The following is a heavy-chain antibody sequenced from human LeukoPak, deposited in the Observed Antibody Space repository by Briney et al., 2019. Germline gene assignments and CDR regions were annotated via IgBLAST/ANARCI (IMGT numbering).Heavy chain of an antibody. J-gene: IGHJ6*03. CDR1: GGSFSGYY. CDR2: INHSGST. CDR3: ARAPPYYDFWSGYYSYYMDV. Sequence: PSETLSLTCAVYGGSFSGYYWSWIRQPPGKGLEWIGEINHSGSTNYNPSLKSRVTISVDTSKNQFSLKLSSVTAADTAAYYCARAPPYYDFWSGYYSYYMDVWGKGTTVTVSS. D-gene: IGHD3-3*01. V-gene: IGHV4-34*01.